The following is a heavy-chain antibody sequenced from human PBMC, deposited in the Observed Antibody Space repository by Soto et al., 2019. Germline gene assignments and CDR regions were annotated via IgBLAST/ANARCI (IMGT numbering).Heavy chain of an antibody. J-gene: IGHJ4*02. Sequence: GSLRLSCAASGFTFSSHNMNWVRQAPGKGLEWVSSISSSPSYIYYADSVRGRFTISRDNAKNSLFLQMNSLRAEDTAVYYCARGPYPSGFVRQVKSYLDEWRQGTLVTVSS. V-gene: IGHV3-21*01. CDR3: ARGPYPSGFVRQVKSYLDE. CDR2: ISSSPSYI. CDR1: GFTFSSHN. D-gene: IGHD5-12*01.